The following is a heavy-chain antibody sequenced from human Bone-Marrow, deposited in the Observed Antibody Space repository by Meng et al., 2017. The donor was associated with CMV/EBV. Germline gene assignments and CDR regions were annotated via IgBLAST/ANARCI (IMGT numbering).Heavy chain of an antibody. J-gene: IGHJ4*02. V-gene: IGHV3-30*02. CDR3: ARDRSSVVVVAADYYFDY. Sequence: GGSLRFSCAASGFTFSSYGMHWVRQAPGKGLEWVAFIRYDGSNKYYADSVKGRFTISRDNSKNTLYLQMNSLRAEDTAVYYCARDRSSVVVVAADYYFDYWSQGTLVTVSS. CDR1: GFTFSSYG. CDR2: IRYDGSNK. D-gene: IGHD2-15*01.